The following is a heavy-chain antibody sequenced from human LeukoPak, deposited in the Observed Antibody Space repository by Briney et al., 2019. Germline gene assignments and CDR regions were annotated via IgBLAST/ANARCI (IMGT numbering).Heavy chain of an antibody. D-gene: IGHD5-24*01. CDR2: IGGSGDST. CDR3: AKGRGLDGPGYAFDI. Sequence: RPGGSLRLSCAASGFTFSSYAMGWVRQAPGKGLEWVSGIGGSGDSTYYADSVKGRFTISRDNSKNTLYLQMNSLRAEDTAVYYCAKGRGLDGPGYAFDIWGQGTMVTVSS. CDR1: GFTFSSYA. V-gene: IGHV3-23*01. J-gene: IGHJ3*02.